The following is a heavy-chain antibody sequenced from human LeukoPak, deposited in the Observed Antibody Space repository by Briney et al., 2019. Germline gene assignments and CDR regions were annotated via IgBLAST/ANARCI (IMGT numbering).Heavy chain of an antibody. Sequence: SETLSLTCTVSGGSIDSGDYYWGWIRQPPGKGLECIASIHHSGSTYYDPSLKSRVTLSVDTSKNQFSLTLRSVTAADTAIYYCARHPIQRSLGGVPDWFDPWAREPWSPSPQ. CDR3: ARHPIQRSLGGVPDWFDP. D-gene: IGHD5-18*01. CDR2: IHHSGST. J-gene: IGHJ5*02. CDR1: GGSIDSGDYY. V-gene: IGHV4-39*07.